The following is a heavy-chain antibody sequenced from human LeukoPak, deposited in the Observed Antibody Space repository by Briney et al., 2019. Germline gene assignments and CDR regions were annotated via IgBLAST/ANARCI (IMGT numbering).Heavy chain of an antibody. CDR2: IIPIFGTA. CDR1: GGTFSSYA. J-gene: IGHJ4*02. CDR3: AREPPIYYYDSNGYPD. D-gene: IGHD3-22*01. V-gene: IGHV1-69*13. Sequence: SVKVSCKASGGTFSSYAISWVRQAPEQGLEWMGGIIPIFGTANYAQKFQGRVTITADESTSTAYMELSSLRSEDTAVYYCAREPPIYYYDSNGYPDWGQGTLVTVSS.